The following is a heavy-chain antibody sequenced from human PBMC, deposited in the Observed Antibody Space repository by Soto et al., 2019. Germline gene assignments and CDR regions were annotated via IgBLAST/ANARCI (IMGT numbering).Heavy chain of an antibody. CDR3: ARRSSGYDSSPYYGMDV. D-gene: IGHD3-22*01. CDR2: IYPGDSDT. V-gene: IGHV5-51*01. Sequence: PGESLKISCKGSGYSFTSYWIGWVRQMPGKGLEWMGIIYPGDSDTRYSPSFQGQVTISADKSISTAYPQWSSLKASDTAMYYCARRSSGYDSSPYYGMDVWGQGTTVTVS. J-gene: IGHJ6*02. CDR1: GYSFTSYW.